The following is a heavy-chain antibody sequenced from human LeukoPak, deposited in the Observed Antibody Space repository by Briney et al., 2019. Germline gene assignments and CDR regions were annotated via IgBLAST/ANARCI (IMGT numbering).Heavy chain of an antibody. CDR2: INWNGGST. Sequence: GGSLRLSCAASGFTFDDYGMSWVRQAPGKGLEWVSGINWNGGSTGYADSVKGRFTISRDNAKNSLYLQMNSLRAEDTALYHCARRLDYGGADAFDIWGQGTMVTVSS. CDR1: GFTFDDYG. V-gene: IGHV3-20*01. D-gene: IGHD4-23*01. J-gene: IGHJ3*02. CDR3: ARRLDYGGADAFDI.